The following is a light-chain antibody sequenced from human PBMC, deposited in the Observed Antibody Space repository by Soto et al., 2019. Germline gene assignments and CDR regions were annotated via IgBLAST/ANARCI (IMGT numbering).Light chain of an antibody. Sequence: DIQMTQSPSSLSASAGDRVTITCRASRVIRNFLAWYQQQPGKVPKLLIYAASTLESGVPSRFSGSGYGTDFTLTISSLQPEDVATYYCQRYDSDPYTFGPGTKVDI. V-gene: IGKV1-27*01. J-gene: IGKJ3*01. CDR2: AAS. CDR1: RVIRNF. CDR3: QRYDSDPYT.